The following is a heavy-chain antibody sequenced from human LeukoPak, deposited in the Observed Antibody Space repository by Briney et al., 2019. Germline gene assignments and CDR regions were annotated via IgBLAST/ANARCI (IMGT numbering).Heavy chain of an antibody. Sequence: ASVKVSCKASGYTFTGYYVHWVRQAPGQGLEWMGWINPNSGGTNYAQKFQGRVTMTRDTSISTAYMELSRLRSDDTAVYYCARDPTYYDILTGYYIDWGQGTLVTVSS. D-gene: IGHD3-9*01. J-gene: IGHJ4*02. V-gene: IGHV1-2*02. CDR2: INPNSGGT. CDR3: ARDPTYYDILTGYYID. CDR1: GYTFTGYY.